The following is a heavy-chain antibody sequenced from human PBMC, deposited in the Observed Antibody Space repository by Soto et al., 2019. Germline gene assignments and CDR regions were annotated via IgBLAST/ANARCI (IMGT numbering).Heavy chain of an antibody. CDR3: AKWSIRGGFGVLMEGPQHAFDI. J-gene: IGHJ3*02. CDR2: ISGSGGST. V-gene: IGHV3-23*01. CDR1: GFTFSSYA. D-gene: IGHD3-3*01. Sequence: GGSLRLSCAASGFTFSSYAMSWVRQAPGKGLEWVSAISGSGGSTYYADSVKGRFTISRDNSKNTLYLQMNSLRAEDTAVYYCAKWSIRGGFGVLMEGPQHAFDIWGQGTMVTVSS.